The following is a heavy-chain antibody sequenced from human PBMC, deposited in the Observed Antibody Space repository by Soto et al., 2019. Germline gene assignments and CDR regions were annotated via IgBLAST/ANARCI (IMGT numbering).Heavy chain of an antibody. CDR3: ARQNYYDSSGYYYNFDY. D-gene: IGHD3-22*01. CDR1: GGSISSGDYY. Sequence: QVQLQESGPGLVKPSQTLSLTCTVSGGSISSGDYYWSWIRQPPGKGLEWIGYIYYSGSTYYNPSLKSRVTISVDTSKNQFSLKLSSVTAADTAVYYCARQNYYDSSGYYYNFDYWGQGTLVTVSS. V-gene: IGHV4-30-4*01. CDR2: IYYSGST. J-gene: IGHJ4*02.